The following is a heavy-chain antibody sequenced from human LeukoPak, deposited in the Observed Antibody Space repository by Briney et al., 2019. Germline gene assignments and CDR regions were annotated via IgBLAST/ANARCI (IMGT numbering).Heavy chain of an antibody. CDR1: GFTFSSYS. CDR3: AKWLRVATTYFDY. CDR2: ISSSSSYI. Sequence: GGSLRLSCAASGFTFSSYSMNWVRQAPGKGLEWVSSISSSSSYIYYADSVKGRFTISRDNAKNSLYLQMNSLGAEDTAVYYCAKWLRVATTYFDYWGQGTLVTVSS. D-gene: IGHD5-24*01. V-gene: IGHV3-21*04. J-gene: IGHJ4*02.